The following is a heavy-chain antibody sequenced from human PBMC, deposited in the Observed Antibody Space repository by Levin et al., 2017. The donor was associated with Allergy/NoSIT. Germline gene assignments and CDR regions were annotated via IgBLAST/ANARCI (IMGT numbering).Heavy chain of an antibody. D-gene: IGHD6-19*01. CDR3: AKDAIRGSDQPYYFDY. CDR1: GFTFNNYA. V-gene: IGHV3-23*01. J-gene: IGHJ4*02. CDR2: IINSGVGT. Sequence: LSLTCAASGFTFNNYAMSWVRQAPGKGLEWVSAIINSGVGTYYADSVKGRFTISRDNSKNTMYLQMNSLRAEDPAVYFCAKDAIRGSDQPYYFDYWGQGTLVTASS.